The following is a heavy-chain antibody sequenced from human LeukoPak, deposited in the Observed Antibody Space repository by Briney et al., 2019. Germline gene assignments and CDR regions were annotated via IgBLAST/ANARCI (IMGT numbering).Heavy chain of an antibody. CDR2: ISGSGGST. J-gene: IGHJ4*02. CDR1: GFTFSSYA. V-gene: IGHV3-23*01. Sequence: GGSLRLSCAASGFTFSSYAMSWVRQAPGKGLEWVSAISGSGGSTYYAGSVKGRFTISRDNSKNTLYLQMNSLRAEDTAVYYCVRSLTVEYFDYWGQGTLVTVSS. CDR3: VRSLTVEYFDY.